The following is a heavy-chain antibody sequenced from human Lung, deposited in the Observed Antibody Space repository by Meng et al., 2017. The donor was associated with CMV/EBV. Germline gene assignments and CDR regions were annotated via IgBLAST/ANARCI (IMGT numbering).Heavy chain of an antibody. V-gene: IGHV3-21*01. CDR1: GFTFSSYS. Sequence: GESLKISCAASGFTFSSYSMNWVRQAPGKGLEWVSSISSSSSYIYYADSVKGRFTISRDNAKNSLYLQMNSLRAEDTAVYYCARVRYYYDSSGPTAGGMDVWGQGTTVTVSS. D-gene: IGHD3-22*01. CDR2: ISSSSSYI. J-gene: IGHJ6*02. CDR3: ARVRYYYDSSGPTAGGMDV.